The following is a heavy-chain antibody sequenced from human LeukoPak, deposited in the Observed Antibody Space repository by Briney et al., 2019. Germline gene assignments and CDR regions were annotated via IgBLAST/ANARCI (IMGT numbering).Heavy chain of an antibody. CDR1: GFTFSSYS. J-gene: IGHJ4*02. V-gene: IGHV3-30*18. CDR3: AKVGLPYCGGGCYFDY. Sequence: SGGSLRLSCAAYGFTFSSYSMNWVRQAPGKGLEWVAVISYDGRNKYYADSVKGRFTIYRDNSKNTLYLQMNSLRAEDTAVYSCAKVGLPYCGGGCYFDYWGQGTLVTVSS. D-gene: IGHD2-21*02. CDR2: ISYDGRNK.